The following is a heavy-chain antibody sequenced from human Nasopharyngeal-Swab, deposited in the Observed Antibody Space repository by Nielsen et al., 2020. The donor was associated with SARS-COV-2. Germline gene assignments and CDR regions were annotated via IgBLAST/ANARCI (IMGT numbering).Heavy chain of an antibody. CDR3: ARDTNYGGESLSGTFDI. Sequence: LRLSCTVSGASINSRDYYWSWIRQPPGKGLEWIGYIYYSGSTYYGPSLKSRVTISMDTSKNHFSLNMTSVSAADTAVYYCARDTNYGGESLSGTFDIWGKGTMVTVSS. J-gene: IGHJ3*02. CDR1: GASINSRDYY. D-gene: IGHD4-23*01. V-gene: IGHV4-30-4*01. CDR2: IYYSGST.